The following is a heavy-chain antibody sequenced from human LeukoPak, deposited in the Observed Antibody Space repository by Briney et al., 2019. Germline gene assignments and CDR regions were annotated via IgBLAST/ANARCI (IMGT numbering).Heavy chain of an antibody. D-gene: IGHD3-22*01. CDR3: AKEVQYYYDSSGPPDY. J-gene: IGHJ4*02. V-gene: IGHV3-30*02. CDR2: IRYDGSNK. Sequence: GGSLRLSCAASGFTFSSYGMHWVRQAPGKGLEWVAFIRYDGSNKYYADSVKGRFTISRDNSKNTLYLQMNSLRAEDTAVYYCAKEVQYYYDSSGPPDYWGQGTLVTVSS. CDR1: GFTFSSYG.